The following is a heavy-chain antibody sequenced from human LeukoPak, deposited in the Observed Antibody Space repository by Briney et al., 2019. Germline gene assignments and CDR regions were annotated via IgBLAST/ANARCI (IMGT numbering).Heavy chain of an antibody. V-gene: IGHV4-34*01. CDR1: GGSFIGFH. CDR3: ARDRYTYGDYGEYYYYYYYMDV. Sequence: SETLSLTCAVYGGSFIGFHWNWIRQPPGKGLEWIGDINHSGSTNYNPSLTSRVTISVDPSKNQFSLKLSSVTAADTAVYYCARDRYTYGDYGEYYYYYYYMDVWGKGTTVTISS. J-gene: IGHJ6*03. CDR2: INHSGST. D-gene: IGHD4-17*01.